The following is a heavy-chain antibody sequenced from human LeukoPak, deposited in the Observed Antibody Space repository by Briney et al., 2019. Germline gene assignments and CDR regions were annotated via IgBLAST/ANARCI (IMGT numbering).Heavy chain of an antibody. CDR1: GYTFTGYY. CDR3: ASLGSGSYFNPAAFDI. D-gene: IGHD1-26*01. V-gene: IGHV1-2*02. CDR2: INPSSGGT. Sequence: ASVKVSCKASGYTFTGYYMHWVRQAPGQGLEWMGWINPSSGGTNYAQKFQGRVTMTRDTSISTAYMELSRLRSDDTAVYYCASLGSGSYFNPAAFDIWSQGTMVTVSS. J-gene: IGHJ3*02.